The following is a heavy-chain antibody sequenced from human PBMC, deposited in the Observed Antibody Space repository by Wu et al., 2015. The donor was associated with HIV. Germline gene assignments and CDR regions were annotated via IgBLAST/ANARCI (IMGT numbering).Heavy chain of an antibody. CDR1: GYTFTGYY. V-gene: IGHV1-2*02. Sequence: QVQLVQSGAEVKKPGASVKVSCKASGYTFTGYYMHWVRQAPGQGLEWMGWINPNSGGTNFAQKFQGRVTMTRDTSITTAYMELNRLKSDDTALYYCARDPGGIYYFYYYMDVWAKGPRSPSP. CDR2: INPNSGGT. J-gene: IGHJ6*03. CDR3: ARDPGGIYYFYYYMDV.